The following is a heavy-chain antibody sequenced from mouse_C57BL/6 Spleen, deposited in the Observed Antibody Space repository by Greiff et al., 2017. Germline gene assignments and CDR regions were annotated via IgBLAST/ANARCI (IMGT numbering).Heavy chain of an antibody. CDR3: ARGAGILFRYYFDY. Sequence: QVQLKQSGPELVKPGASVKISCKASGYAFSSSWMNWVKQRPGKGLEWIGRIYPGDGDTNYNGKFQGKATLTADKASSTAYMQLSSLTYEDSAVYFCARGAGILFRYYFDYWGQGTTLTVSS. CDR2: IYPGDGDT. CDR1: GYAFSSSW. D-gene: IGHD1-1*01. V-gene: IGHV1-82*01. J-gene: IGHJ2*01.